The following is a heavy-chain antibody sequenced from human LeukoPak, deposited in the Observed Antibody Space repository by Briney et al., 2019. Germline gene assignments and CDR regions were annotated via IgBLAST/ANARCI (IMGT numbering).Heavy chain of an antibody. CDR3: ARERGSPYYDSSGYPPPFDY. Sequence: SETLSLTCTVSGGSISGYYWSWIRQPPGKGLELIGHIYYTGTTKYNPSLKSRVTISLDTSENRFSLKLSSVTAADTAVYYCARERGSPYYDSSGYPPPFDYWGQGTLVTVSS. J-gene: IGHJ4*02. V-gene: IGHV4-59*12. CDR1: GGSISGYY. D-gene: IGHD3-22*01. CDR2: IYYTGTT.